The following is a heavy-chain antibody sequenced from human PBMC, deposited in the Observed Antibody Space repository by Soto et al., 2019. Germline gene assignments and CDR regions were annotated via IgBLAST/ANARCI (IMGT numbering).Heavy chain of an antibody. CDR2: ISAYNGNT. V-gene: IGHV1-18*01. Sequence: ASVKVSCKASGYTFTSYGISWVRQAPGQGLEWMGWISAYNGNTNYAQKLQGRVTMTTDTSTSTAYMELRSLRSDDTGVYYCARVQLYCSGGSCFNGNDFDYWGQGTLVTAPQ. J-gene: IGHJ4*02. CDR3: ARVQLYCSGGSCFNGNDFDY. D-gene: IGHD2-15*01. CDR1: GYTFTSYG.